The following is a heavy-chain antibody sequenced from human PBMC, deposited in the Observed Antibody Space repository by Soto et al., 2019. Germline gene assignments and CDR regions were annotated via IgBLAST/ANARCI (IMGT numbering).Heavy chain of an antibody. CDR3: ATSPRFAFDF. Sequence: QVQLQESGPGLVKPSETLSLTCSVSGGSVSGDKNYWSWIRQSPGKGLEWIGFISYSGATIYNPYLKSRLTISVDRSKNQFSLRLSSVTASDTALYYCATSPRFAFDFWGQGTTVIVSS. CDR2: ISYSGAT. V-gene: IGHV4-61*01. J-gene: IGHJ3*01. D-gene: IGHD3-16*01. CDR1: GGSVSGDKNY.